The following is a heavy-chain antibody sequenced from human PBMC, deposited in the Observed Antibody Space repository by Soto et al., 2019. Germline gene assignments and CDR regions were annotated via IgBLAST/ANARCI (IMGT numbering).Heavy chain of an antibody. CDR2: ITHTGDSA. Sequence: GGSLRLSCAASGCTFSSYGMHWVRQAPGKGLEWVAVITHTGDSALYEDSVKGRFTISRDNSENTLDLQMDSLRAGDSALYFCAKDARRTSGWEYFDSWGQGILVTVSS. D-gene: IGHD6-19*01. J-gene: IGHJ4*02. CDR1: GCTFSSYG. V-gene: IGHV3-23*01. CDR3: AKDARRTSGWEYFDS.